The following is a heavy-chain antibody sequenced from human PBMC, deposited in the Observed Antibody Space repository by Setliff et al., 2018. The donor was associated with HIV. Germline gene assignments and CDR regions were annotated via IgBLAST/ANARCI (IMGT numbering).Heavy chain of an antibody. D-gene: IGHD3-22*01. J-gene: IGHJ4*02. V-gene: IGHV1-69*13. CDR2: IIPVFGTT. Sequence: ASVKVSCKASGGTFSSYAISWVRQAPGQGLDWMGGIIPVFGTTNYAQKFRGRVTITADESTSTAYMELSSLRSEDTAVYYCARGGVYYYDSSGWSMDYWGQGTLVTVS. CDR3: ARGGVYYYDSSGWSMDY. CDR1: GGTFSSYA.